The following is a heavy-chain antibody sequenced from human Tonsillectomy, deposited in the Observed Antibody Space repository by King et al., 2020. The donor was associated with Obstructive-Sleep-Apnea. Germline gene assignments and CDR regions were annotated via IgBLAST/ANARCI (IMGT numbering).Heavy chain of an antibody. V-gene: IGHV4-31*04. Sequence: VRLQESGPGVVKPSQTLSLTCTVSGGSIRSGDYYWNWIRQHPVKGLEWIGYIYNTGSTFYNPSLKSRFTISLDTSKNQFSLKLTSVAAADTAVYYCATGPARWGGGLPAFDIWGQGTVVTVSS. CDR3: ATGPARWGGGLPAFDI. CDR2: IYNTGST. D-gene: IGHD3-16*01. J-gene: IGHJ3*02. CDR1: GGSIRSGDYY.